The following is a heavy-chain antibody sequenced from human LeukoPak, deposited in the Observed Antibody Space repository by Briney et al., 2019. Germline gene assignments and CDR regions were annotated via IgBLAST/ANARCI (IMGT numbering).Heavy chain of an antibody. Sequence: SETLSLTCTVSGGSISSYYWSWIRQPPGKGLECIGYIYYSGSTNYNPSLKSRVTISVDTSKNQFSLKLSSVTAADTAVYYCARGNSDSSGYYLDYWGQGTLVTVSS. J-gene: IGHJ4*02. V-gene: IGHV4-59*01. CDR1: GGSISSYY. D-gene: IGHD3-22*01. CDR2: IYYSGST. CDR3: ARGNSDSSGYYLDY.